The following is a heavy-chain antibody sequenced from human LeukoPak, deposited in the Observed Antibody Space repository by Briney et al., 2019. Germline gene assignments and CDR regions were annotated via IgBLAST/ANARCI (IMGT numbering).Heavy chain of an antibody. CDR3: ARGAFFSGYMDV. J-gene: IGHJ6*03. Sequence: PSETLSLTCTVSGGSISSDNYYWSWIRQPPGKGLEWIGYIYYSGSTNYNPSLKSRVTISVDTSKKQFSLKVSSVTAADTAAFYCARGAFFSGYMDVWGKGTTVTISS. CDR1: GGSISSDNYY. D-gene: IGHD3-3*02. CDR2: IYYSGST. V-gene: IGHV4-61*01.